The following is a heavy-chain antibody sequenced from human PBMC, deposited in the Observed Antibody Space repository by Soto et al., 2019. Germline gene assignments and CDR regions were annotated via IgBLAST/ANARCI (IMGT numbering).Heavy chain of an antibody. J-gene: IGHJ6*02. V-gene: IGHV1-8*01. CDR1: GYTFTSYD. D-gene: IGHD3-22*01. Sequence: QVQLVQSGAEVKKPGASVKVSCKASGYTFTSYDIGWVRQATGQGLEWMGWMNPNSGNTGYAQKFQGRVTMTSHTSIGTAYMELSSLRSEDTAVYYCARIPSYDTSGPLDCYYGMDVWGQGTTVTVSS. CDR2: MNPNSGNT. CDR3: ARIPSYDTSGPLDCYYGMDV.